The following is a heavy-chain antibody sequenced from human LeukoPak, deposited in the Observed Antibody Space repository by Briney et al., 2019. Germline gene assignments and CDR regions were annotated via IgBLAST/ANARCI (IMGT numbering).Heavy chain of an antibody. CDR2: IYPGDSDT. V-gene: IGHV5-51*01. CDR3: ARNRGYNSSQFHPHNWFDP. J-gene: IGHJ5*02. CDR1: GYSFTSYW. D-gene: IGHD6-13*01. Sequence: GESLKISCKGSGYSFTSYWIGWVRQMPGKGLEWMGIIYPGDSDTRYSPSFQGQVTISADKSISTAYLQWSSLKASDTAMYYCARNRGYNSSQFHPHNWFDPWGQGTLVTVSS.